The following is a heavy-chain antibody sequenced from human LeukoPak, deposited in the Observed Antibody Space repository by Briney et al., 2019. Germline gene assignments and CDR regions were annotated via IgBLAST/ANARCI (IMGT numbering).Heavy chain of an antibody. CDR3: AKVESYGYSNWFDP. Sequence: GGSLRLSCAASGFTFSSYGMHWVRQAPGKGLEWVAFIRYDGSNKYYADSVKGRFTISRDNSKNTLYLQMNSLRAEDTAVYYCAKVESYGYSNWFDPWGQGTLVTVSS. CDR1: GFTFSSYG. D-gene: IGHD5-18*01. V-gene: IGHV3-30*02. CDR2: IRYDGSNK. J-gene: IGHJ5*02.